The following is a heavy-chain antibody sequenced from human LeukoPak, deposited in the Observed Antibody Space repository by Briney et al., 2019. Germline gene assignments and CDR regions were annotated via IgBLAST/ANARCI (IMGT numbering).Heavy chain of an antibody. CDR3: ARVGRLFPNYYYMDV. J-gene: IGHJ6*03. D-gene: IGHD3/OR15-3a*01. CDR2: ISAYNGNT. Sequence: ASVKVSCKASGYTFTSYGISWVRQAPGQGLEWMGWISAYNGNTNYAQKPQGRVTMTTDTSTSTAYMELRSLRSDDTAVYYCARVGRLFPNYYYMDVWGKGTTVTVSS. CDR1: GYTFTSYG. V-gene: IGHV1-18*01.